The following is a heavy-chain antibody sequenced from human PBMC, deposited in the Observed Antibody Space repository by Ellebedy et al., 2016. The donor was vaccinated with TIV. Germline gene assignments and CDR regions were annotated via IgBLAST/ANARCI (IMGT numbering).Heavy chain of an antibody. CDR2: IWYDGSNK. D-gene: IGHD2-15*01. J-gene: IGHJ4*02. CDR3: ARDCSGGSCYSMDY. V-gene: IGHV3-33*01. CDR1: GFTFSSYG. Sequence: GESLKISCAASGFTFSSYGMHWVRQAPGKGLEWVAVIWYDGSNKYYADSVKGRFTISRDNSKNTLYLQMNSLRAEDTAVYYCARDCSGGSCYSMDYWGQGTLVTVSS.